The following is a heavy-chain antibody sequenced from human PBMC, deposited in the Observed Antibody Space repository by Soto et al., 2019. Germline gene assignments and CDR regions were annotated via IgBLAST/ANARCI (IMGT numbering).Heavy chain of an antibody. CDR3: ARHESSRWYYFDY. V-gene: IGHV4-59*08. D-gene: IGHD6-19*01. CDR1: GGSISSYY. J-gene: IGHJ4*02. Sequence: SETLSLTCTVSGGSISSYYWSWIRQPPGKGLEWIGYIYNSGSTNYNPSLKSRVTISVDMSKNQFSLKLNSVTAADTAVYYCARHESSRWYYFDYWGQGTLVTVSS. CDR2: IYNSGST.